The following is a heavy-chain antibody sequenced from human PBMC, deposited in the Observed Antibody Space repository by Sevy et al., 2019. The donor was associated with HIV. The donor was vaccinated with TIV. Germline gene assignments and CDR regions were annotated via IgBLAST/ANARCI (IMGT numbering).Heavy chain of an antibody. D-gene: IGHD5-18*01. Sequence: QLGGPLRLSCVASRFTFSDSWMTWVRQAPGKGLERIAFINEDGSRLGYVDSVRGRFTISRENTKNSLYLQMNSLRAEDTAVYFCARDRAYSALDYWGQGTLVTVSS. V-gene: IGHV3-7*01. CDR3: ARDRAYSALDY. CDR1: RFTFSDSW. CDR2: INEDGSRL. J-gene: IGHJ4*02.